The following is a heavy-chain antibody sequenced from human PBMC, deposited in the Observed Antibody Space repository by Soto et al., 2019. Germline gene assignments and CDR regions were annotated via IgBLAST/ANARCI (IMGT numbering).Heavy chain of an antibody. CDR3: AKSTGGTANGMGV. CDR1: GFSFDDYA. Sequence: EVQVVESGGGLVQPGRSLRLSCAASGFSFDDYAMHWVRQAPGKRLEWVSGISWNSGTIGYADSVKGRFTISRDNAKNSLYLQMNSLRAEDPALYYCAKSTGGTANGMGVWGQGTTVTVSS. CDR2: ISWNSGTI. V-gene: IGHV3-9*01. J-gene: IGHJ6*02. D-gene: IGHD2-8*02.